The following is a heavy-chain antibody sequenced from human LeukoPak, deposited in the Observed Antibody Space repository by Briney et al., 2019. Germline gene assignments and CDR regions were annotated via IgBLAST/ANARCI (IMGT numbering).Heavy chain of an antibody. J-gene: IGHJ5*02. CDR1: GFMFSLYW. CDR2: IEGGETST. Sequence: PTGGSLRLSCAASGFMFSLYWMHWVRHAPGKGLVWVSRIEGGETSTNYADFVKGRFTISRDNSKNTLHLQMESLRPDDTGVYYCAKATSGNEDVSEAGGGWFDPWGQGTLVTVSS. D-gene: IGHD2-2*01. V-gene: IGHV3-74*01. CDR3: AKATSGNEDVSEAGGGWFDP.